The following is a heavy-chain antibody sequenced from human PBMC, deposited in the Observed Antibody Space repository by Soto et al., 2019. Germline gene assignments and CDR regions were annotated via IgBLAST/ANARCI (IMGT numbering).Heavy chain of an antibody. CDR1: GYSFTSYW. Sequence: PGESLKISCKGSGYSFTSYWIGWVRQMPGKGLEWMGIIYPGDSDTRYSPSFQGQVTIPADKSISTAYLQWSSLKASDTAMYYCASGNSGGGDYYYYGMDVWGQGTTVTVSS. J-gene: IGHJ6*02. D-gene: IGHD4-4*01. CDR3: ASGNSGGGDYYYYGMDV. CDR2: IYPGDSDT. V-gene: IGHV5-51*01.